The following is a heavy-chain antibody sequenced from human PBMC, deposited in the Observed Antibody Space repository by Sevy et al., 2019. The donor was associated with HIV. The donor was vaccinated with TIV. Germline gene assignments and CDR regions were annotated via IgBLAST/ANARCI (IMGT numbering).Heavy chain of an antibody. J-gene: IGHJ3*02. CDR3: ARTVLLWFGELTLNAFDI. CDR1: GYTFTSYG. D-gene: IGHD3-10*01. Sequence: ASVKVSCKASGYTFTSYGISWVRQAPGQGLEWMGWISAYNGNTNYAQKLQGRVTMTTDTSTSTAYMELRSLGSDDTAVYYCARTVLLWFGELTLNAFDIWGQGTMVTVS. V-gene: IGHV1-18*01. CDR2: ISAYNGNT.